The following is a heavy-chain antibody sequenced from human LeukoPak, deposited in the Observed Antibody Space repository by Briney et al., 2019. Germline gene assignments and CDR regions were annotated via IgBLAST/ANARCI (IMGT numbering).Heavy chain of an antibody. CDR3: ARGEQRRRNDILTGYRLGY. J-gene: IGHJ4*02. V-gene: IGHV1-18*01. Sequence: ASVKVSCKASGYTFTSYGISWVRQAPGQGLEWMGWISAYNGNTNYAQKLQGRVTMTTDTSTSTAYMELRSLRSDDTAVYYCARGEQRRRNDILTGYRLGYWGQGTLVTVSS. CDR2: ISAYNGNT. D-gene: IGHD3-9*01. CDR1: GYTFTSYG.